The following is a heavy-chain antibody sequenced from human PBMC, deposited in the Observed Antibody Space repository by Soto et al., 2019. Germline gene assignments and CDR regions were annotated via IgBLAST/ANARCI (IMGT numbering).Heavy chain of an antibody. CDR2: IRSKAYGRAP. V-gene: IGHV3-49*04. CDR3: TRLPRHPLPPFDF. CDR1: GFTFGDYA. J-gene: IGHJ4*02. Sequence: EVQLVESGGGLVKPGRSLTLSCTASGFTFGDYALICVRRAPGKGLEWVGSIRSKAYGRAPEYAASVKGRFSISRDDSKSIAYLQMTSLKTEDAAVYYCTRLPRHPLPPFDFWGQGTLVTVSS.